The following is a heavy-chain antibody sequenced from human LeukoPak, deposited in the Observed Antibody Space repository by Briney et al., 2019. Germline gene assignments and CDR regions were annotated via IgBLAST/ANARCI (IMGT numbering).Heavy chain of an antibody. CDR1: GGSISSYY. J-gene: IGHJ4*02. D-gene: IGHD3-22*01. V-gene: IGHV4-59*01. CDR3: ARAWDYYDSSGDHIHFDY. CDR2: IYYSGST. Sequence: KPSETLSLTCTVSGGSISSYYWSWIRQPPGKGLEWIGYIYYSGSTNYNPSLKSRVTISVDTSKNQFSLKLSSVTAADTAVYYCARAWDYYDSSGDHIHFDYWGQGTLVTVSS.